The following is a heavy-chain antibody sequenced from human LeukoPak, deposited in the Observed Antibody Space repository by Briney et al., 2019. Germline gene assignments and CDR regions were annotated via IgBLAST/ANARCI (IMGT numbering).Heavy chain of an antibody. CDR1: GGSISSGDYY. Sequence: KSSETLSLTCTVSGGSISSGDYYWSWIRQPPGKGLEWIGYIYNTGSAYYNASLKSRVRISVDTSNNQFSLKLSSVTAADTAVYFCARRYYGSYYFDYWGQGTLVTVSS. CDR2: IYNTGSA. J-gene: IGHJ4*02. CDR3: ARRYYGSYYFDY. D-gene: IGHD3-10*01. V-gene: IGHV4-30-4*01.